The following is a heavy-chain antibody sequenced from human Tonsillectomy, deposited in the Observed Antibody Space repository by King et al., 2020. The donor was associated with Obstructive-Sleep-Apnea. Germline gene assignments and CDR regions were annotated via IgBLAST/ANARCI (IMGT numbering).Heavy chain of an antibody. V-gene: IGHV3-21*01. CDR3: ARGVRGVIISPFDN. CDR1: GFTFSSYN. J-gene: IGHJ4*02. D-gene: IGHD3-10*01. Sequence: VQLVESGGGLVNSGGSLRRSCAASGFTFSSYNLNCVCQAPRKGRVWVSSISTTTDYSYYDESVKGRFTISRDNAKNSLYLQMNSLRAEDTAVYYCARGVRGVIISPFDNWGQGTLVTVSS. CDR2: ISTTTDYS.